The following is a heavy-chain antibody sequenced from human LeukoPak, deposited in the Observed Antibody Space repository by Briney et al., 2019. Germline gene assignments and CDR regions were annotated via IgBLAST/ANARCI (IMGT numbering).Heavy chain of an antibody. Sequence: GRSLRLSCAASGFTFSSYGMHWVRQAPGKGLEWVAVKWYDGSNKYYADSVKGRFTISRDNSKNTLYLQMNSLRAEDTAVYYCARDNSGFLDYWGQGTLVTVSS. J-gene: IGHJ4*02. CDR2: KWYDGSNK. V-gene: IGHV3-33*01. CDR3: ARDNSGFLDY. D-gene: IGHD3-22*01. CDR1: GFTFSSYG.